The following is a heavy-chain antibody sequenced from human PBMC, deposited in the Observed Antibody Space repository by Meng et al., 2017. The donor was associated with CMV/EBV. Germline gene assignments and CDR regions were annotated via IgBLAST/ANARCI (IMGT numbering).Heavy chain of an antibody. V-gene: IGHV1-69*12. J-gene: IGHJ5*02. Sequence: QGQLVQSGAEVKKPGSSVQVSCKASGGTFSSYAISWVRQAPGQGLEWMGGIIPIFGTANYAQKFQGRVTITADESTSTAYMELSSLRSEDTAVYYCARRGSYYGSGSYYNWFDPWGQGTLVTVSS. CDR2: IIPIFGTA. D-gene: IGHD3-10*01. CDR3: ARRGSYYGSGSYYNWFDP. CDR1: GGTFSSYA.